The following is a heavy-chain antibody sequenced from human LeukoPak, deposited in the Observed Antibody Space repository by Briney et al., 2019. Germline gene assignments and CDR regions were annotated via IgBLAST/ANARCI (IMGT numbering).Heavy chain of an antibody. CDR2: INPNSGGT. Sequence: GASVKVSCKASRYTFTGYYMHWVRQAPGQGLEWMGWINPNSGGTNYAQKFQGRVTMTRDTSISTAYMELSRLRSDDTAVYYCARDRPYCSSTSCPLYYYYMDVWGKGTTVTVSS. CDR3: ARDRPYCSSTSCPLYYYYMDV. CDR1: RYTFTGYY. V-gene: IGHV1-2*02. D-gene: IGHD2-2*01. J-gene: IGHJ6*03.